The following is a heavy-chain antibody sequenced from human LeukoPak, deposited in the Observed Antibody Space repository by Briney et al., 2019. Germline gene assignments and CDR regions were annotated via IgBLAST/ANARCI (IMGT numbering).Heavy chain of an antibody. CDR3: AGRTVTPYYHDSSGFHLQY. CDR2: IYSGGNT. V-gene: IGHV3-53*01. Sequence: PGGSLRLSCAASGFTFSDYYMSWIRQAPGKGLQWVSVIYSGGNTYYADSVKGRFTISRDNSKNTLYLQMNSLRAEDTAVYYCAGRTVTPYYHDSSGFHLQYWGQGTLVTVSS. D-gene: IGHD3-22*01. J-gene: IGHJ1*01. CDR1: GFTFSDYY.